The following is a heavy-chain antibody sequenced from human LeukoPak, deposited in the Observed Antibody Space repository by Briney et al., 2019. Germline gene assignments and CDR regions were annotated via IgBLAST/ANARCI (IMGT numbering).Heavy chain of an antibody. V-gene: IGHV3-53*01. CDR1: GFTVSSNY. D-gene: IGHD4-23*01. Sequence: WGSLRLSCEASGFTVSSNYMSWVRQAPGKGLEWVSLIYSGGSTYYSDSVQGRFTISRDTSKNTLYIQMNSLRAEDTAVYYCARRGGGYSHPYDYWGQGTLVTASS. CDR3: ARRGGGYSHPYDY. CDR2: IYSGGST. J-gene: IGHJ4*02.